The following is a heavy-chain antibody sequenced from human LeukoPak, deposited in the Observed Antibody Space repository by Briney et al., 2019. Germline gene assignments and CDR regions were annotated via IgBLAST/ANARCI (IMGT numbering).Heavy chain of an antibody. CDR1: GFTFNDYG. CDR3: ARNFGGGDSSGPYY. Sequence: GGSLRLSCAASGFTFNDYGMSWVRQAPGKGVEWVSGINWNGGRTGYADSMKGRFIISRDNAKNSLYLQVNSLRAGDTALYYCARNFGGGDSSGPYYWGQGTLVTVSS. V-gene: IGHV3-20*04. J-gene: IGHJ4*02. CDR2: INWNGGRT. D-gene: IGHD3-22*01.